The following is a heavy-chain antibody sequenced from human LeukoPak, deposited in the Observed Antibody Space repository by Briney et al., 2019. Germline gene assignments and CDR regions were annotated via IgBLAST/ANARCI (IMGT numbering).Heavy chain of an antibody. V-gene: IGHV1-46*01. D-gene: IGHD2-2*01. CDR3: ARGLPLGYCSSTSCPSRWFDS. J-gene: IGHJ5*01. CDR2: IDPSGGAT. Sequence: ASVKVSCRASGYTFRSYYMHWVRQAPGQGLEWMGIIDPSGGATSYAQKFQGRVTMTRDTSTSTVYMDLSSLRSEDTAVYYCARGLPLGYCSSTSCPSRWFDSWGQGTLVTVSS. CDR1: GYTFRSYY.